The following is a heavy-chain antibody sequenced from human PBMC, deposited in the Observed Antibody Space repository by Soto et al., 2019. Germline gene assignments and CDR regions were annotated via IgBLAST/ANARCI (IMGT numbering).Heavy chain of an antibody. J-gene: IGHJ4*02. CDR3: ARETPSYYDSGGYYNFDY. CDR2: ISTYNGNT. D-gene: IGHD3-22*01. V-gene: IGHV1-18*04. Sequence: QVQLVQSGAEVKKPGASVKVSCKASGYTFNTYSINWVRQAPGQGLEWMGWISTYNGNTNYAQKPQGRGTMTTDPSTTTVYLELRSLRSDDTAVYYCARETPSYYDSGGYYNFDYWGQGTLLTVSS. CDR1: GYTFNTYS.